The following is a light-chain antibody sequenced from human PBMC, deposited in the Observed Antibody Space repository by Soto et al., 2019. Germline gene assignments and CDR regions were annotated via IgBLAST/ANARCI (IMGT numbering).Light chain of an antibody. CDR1: SSDVGGYKY. CDR2: EVS. CDR3: SSYTSSSTSVV. V-gene: IGLV2-14*01. J-gene: IGLJ2*01. Sequence: QSALTQPRSVSGSPGQSVTISCTGTSSDVGGYKYVSWYQQLPGRAPKLIISEVSNRPSGVSDRFTGSKSGNTASLTISGLQTEDEGDYYCSSYTSSSTSVVFGGGTKLTVL.